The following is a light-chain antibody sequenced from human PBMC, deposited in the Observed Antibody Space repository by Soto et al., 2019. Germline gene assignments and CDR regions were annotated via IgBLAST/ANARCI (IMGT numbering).Light chain of an antibody. J-gene: IGKJ1*01. CDR1: ESVSSN. CDR3: QQYNTWRK. Sequence: EIVMTQSPATLSVSPGERATLSCRASESVSSNLAWYQQKPGQAPRLLIYGASTRATGIPARISGSGSGTEFTLTISSLQAEDFAVYYCQQYNTWRKFGQGTKVEVK. V-gene: IGKV3-15*01. CDR2: GAS.